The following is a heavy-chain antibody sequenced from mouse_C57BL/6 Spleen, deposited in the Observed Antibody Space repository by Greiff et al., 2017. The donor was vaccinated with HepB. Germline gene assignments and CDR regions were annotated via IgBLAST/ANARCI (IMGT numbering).Heavy chain of an antibody. J-gene: IGHJ4*01. V-gene: IGHV2-9-1*01. CDR3: ARYGNYDGYAMDY. CDR1: GFSLTSYA. D-gene: IGHD2-1*01. Sequence: VQLVESGPGLVAPSQCLSITCTVSGFSLTSYAISWVRQPPGKGLEWLGVIWTGGGTNYNSALKSRLSISKDNSKSQVFLKMNSLQTDDTARCYCARYGNYDGYAMDYWGQGTSVTVSS. CDR2: IWTGGGT.